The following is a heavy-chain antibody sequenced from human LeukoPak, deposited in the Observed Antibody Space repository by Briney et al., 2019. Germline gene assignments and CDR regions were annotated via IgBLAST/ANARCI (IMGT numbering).Heavy chain of an antibody. CDR2: ISYDGSNK. CDR1: GFTFSSYG. Sequence: GRSLRLSCAASGFTFSSYGMHWVRQAPGKGLEWVAVISYDGSNKYYADSVKGRFTISRDNSKNTLYLQMNSLRAEDTAVYYCAKPPIGCSGGSCYAGFDHWGQGTLVTVSS. V-gene: IGHV3-30*18. J-gene: IGHJ4*02. D-gene: IGHD2-15*01. CDR3: AKPPIGCSGGSCYAGFDH.